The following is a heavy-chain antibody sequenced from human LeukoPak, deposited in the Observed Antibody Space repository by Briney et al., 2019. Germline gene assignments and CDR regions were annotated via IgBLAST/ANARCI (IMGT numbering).Heavy chain of an antibody. CDR2: IYHSGST. V-gene: IGHV4-30-2*01. J-gene: IGHJ4*02. CDR1: GGSISSGGYY. CDR3: ARIRDRSSSWSQLEGFDY. Sequence: PSQTLSLTCTVSGGSISSGGYYWSWIRQPPGKGLEWIGYIYHSGSTYYNPSLKSRVTISVDTSKNQFSLKLSSVTAADTAVYYCARIRDRSSSWSQLEGFDYWGQGTLVTVSS. D-gene: IGHD6-13*01.